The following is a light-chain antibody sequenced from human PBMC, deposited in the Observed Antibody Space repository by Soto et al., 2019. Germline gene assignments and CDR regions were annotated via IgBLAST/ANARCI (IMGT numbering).Light chain of an antibody. V-gene: IGKV1-9*01. J-gene: IGKJ1*01. CDR2: AAS. CDR3: QQLNSYPRT. Sequence: DIQLTQSPSFLSASVGDRVTITCRASQGISSYLAWYQQKPGKATKLLIYAASTLQSGVPSRFSGSGSGTEITLTISSLQPEDFATYYCQQLNSYPRTFGQGTKVEIK. CDR1: QGISSY.